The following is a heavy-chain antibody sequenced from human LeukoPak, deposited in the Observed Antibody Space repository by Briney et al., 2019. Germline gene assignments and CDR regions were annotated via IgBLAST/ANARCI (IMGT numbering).Heavy chain of an antibody. V-gene: IGHV3-11*04. Sequence: NPGGSPRLSCAASGFTFSDYYMSWIRQAPGKGLEWVSYISSSGSTIYYADSVKGRFTISRDNAKNSLYLQMNSLRAEDTAVYYCARLEAGRWLQKPLDYWGQGTLVTVSS. CDR2: ISSSGSTI. CDR3: ARLEAGRWLQKPLDY. J-gene: IGHJ4*02. D-gene: IGHD5-24*01. CDR1: GFTFSDYY.